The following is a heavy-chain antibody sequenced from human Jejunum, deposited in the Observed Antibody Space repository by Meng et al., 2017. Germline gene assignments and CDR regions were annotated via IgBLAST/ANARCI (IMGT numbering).Heavy chain of an antibody. D-gene: IGHD5-18*01. CDR1: GGSLRSVNNQ. J-gene: IGHJ4*02. Sequence: QVQLQQWGAGLLKPSETLSLTCTVPGGSLRSVNNQWSWIRQPPGKGLEYIGYIYYDGSTYYSPSLKSRVTISIDTSKNQFSLRLNSVTAADTAVYYCAREFYVDTAMVIDSWGQGALVTVSS. CDR2: IYYDGST. CDR3: AREFYVDTAMVIDS. V-gene: IGHV4-30-4*01.